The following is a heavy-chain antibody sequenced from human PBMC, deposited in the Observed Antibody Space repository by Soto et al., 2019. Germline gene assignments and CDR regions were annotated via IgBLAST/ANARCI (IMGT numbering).Heavy chain of an antibody. CDR3: VKRNCGNCPWSS. CDR1: RFTFNNIP. CDR2: INENGDST. J-gene: IGHJ4*02. V-gene: IGHV3-23*01. Sequence: EVDLLESGGGLVQPGGSLRLSCAASRFTFNNIPMGWVRQAPGKGLKYVSSINENGDSTFYADSVKGRFAISRDNSKSTLHLQMNSLRADDTAVYYCVKRNCGNCPWSSWGQGTLVTVSS. D-gene: IGHD2-21*01.